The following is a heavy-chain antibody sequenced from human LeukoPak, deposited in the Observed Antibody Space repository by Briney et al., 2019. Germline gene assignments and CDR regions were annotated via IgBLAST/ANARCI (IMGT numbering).Heavy chain of an antibody. D-gene: IGHD5-18*01. CDR3: ARALSAMVPDY. V-gene: IGHV3-33*01. CDR2: IRYDGSNK. J-gene: IGHJ4*02. CDR1: GFTFSTYG. Sequence: GGSLRLSCAASGFTFSTYGMHWVRQAPGKGPGWVAVIRYDGSNKNYGDSVKGRFTIPRDNSKNTLYLQMNSLRAEDTAVYYCARALSAMVPDYWGQGTLLTVSS.